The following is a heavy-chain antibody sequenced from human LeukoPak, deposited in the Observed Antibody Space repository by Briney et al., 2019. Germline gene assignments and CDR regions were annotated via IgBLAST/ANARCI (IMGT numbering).Heavy chain of an antibody. CDR3: ARGDYTTSAPRLDP. CDR2: VFYSGSP. D-gene: IGHD1-26*01. V-gene: IGHV4-39*01. Sequence: SETLSLTCSVSGGSISRSSDYWGWIRQPPGKGLEWIGSVFYSGSPYYNPSLKSRLTISVDTSKNQFSLQLSSVTAADTAVYYCARGDYTTSAPRLDPWGQGTLVTVSS. CDR1: GGSISRSSDY. J-gene: IGHJ5*02.